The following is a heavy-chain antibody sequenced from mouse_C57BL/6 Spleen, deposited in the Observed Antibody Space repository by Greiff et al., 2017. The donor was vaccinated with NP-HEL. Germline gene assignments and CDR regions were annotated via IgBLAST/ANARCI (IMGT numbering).Heavy chain of an antibody. CDR1: GYTFTSYG. Sequence: VQLQQSGAELARPGASVQLSCKASGYTFTSYGLSWVKQRTGQGLEWIGEIYPRSGNTYYNEKVNGKATLTADKSSSTAYMELRSLTSEDSAVYFWARDYYGSSHWYFDVWGTGTTVTVSS. J-gene: IGHJ1*03. CDR3: ARDYYGSSHWYFDV. CDR2: IYPRSGNT. D-gene: IGHD1-1*01. V-gene: IGHV1-81*01.